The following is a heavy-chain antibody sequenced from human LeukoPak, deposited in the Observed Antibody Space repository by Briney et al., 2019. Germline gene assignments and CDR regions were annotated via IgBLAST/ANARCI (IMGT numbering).Heavy chain of an antibody. CDR3: ARDYKYAFDN. Sequence: GGSLRLSCAASGFTFSDYSMNWVRQAPGKGLEWISYIGTDSGNTNYADSVKGRFTISGDRAKNSLYLQMNSLRVEDTAVYYCARDYKYAFDNWGQGTLVTVSS. J-gene: IGHJ4*02. V-gene: IGHV3-48*01. CDR2: IGTDSGNT. D-gene: IGHD5-24*01. CDR1: GFTFSDYS.